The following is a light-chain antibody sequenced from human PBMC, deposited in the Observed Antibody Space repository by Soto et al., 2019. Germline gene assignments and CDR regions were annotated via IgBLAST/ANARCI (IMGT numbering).Light chain of an antibody. CDR2: GVS. CDR3: QQYYERPLT. J-gene: IGKJ5*01. CDR1: QSVYSN. V-gene: IGKV3-15*01. Sequence: TQSPSLLSASIADRVTITCRASQSVYSNLAWYQQKPGQAPRLLMYGVSTRASGIPARFSGSGSGTEFTLTISSLQSEDFAVYYCQQYYERPLTFGQGTRLEI.